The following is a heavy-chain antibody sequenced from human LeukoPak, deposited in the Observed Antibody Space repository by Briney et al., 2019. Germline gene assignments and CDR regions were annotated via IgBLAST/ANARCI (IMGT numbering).Heavy chain of an antibody. D-gene: IGHD6-19*01. Sequence: SETLSLTCTVSGGSISSGSYYWSWIRQPAGKGLEWIGRIYTSGSTNYNPSLKSRVTISVDTSKNQFSLKLSSVTAADTAVYYCARAEQWLIDYWGQGTLVTVSS. CDR2: IYTSGST. CDR3: ARAEQWLIDY. V-gene: IGHV4-61*02. J-gene: IGHJ4*02. CDR1: GGSISSGSYY.